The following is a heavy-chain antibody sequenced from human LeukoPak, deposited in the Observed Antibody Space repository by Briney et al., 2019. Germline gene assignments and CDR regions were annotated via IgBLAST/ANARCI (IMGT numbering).Heavy chain of an antibody. Sequence: SQTLSLTCTVSGGSISSGGYYWSWIRQHPGKGLEWIGYIYYSGSTYYNPSLKSRVTISVDTSKNQFSLKLSSVTAADTAVYYYARSAPINWYFDLWGRGTLVTVSS. CDR3: ARSAPINWYFDL. CDR2: IYYSGST. CDR1: GGSISSGGYY. J-gene: IGHJ2*01. V-gene: IGHV4-31*03.